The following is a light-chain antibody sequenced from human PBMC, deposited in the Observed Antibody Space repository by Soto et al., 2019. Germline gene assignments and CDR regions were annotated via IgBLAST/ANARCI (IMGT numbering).Light chain of an antibody. J-gene: IGKJ4*01. V-gene: IGKV1D-16*01. CDR1: QDINTW. Sequence: DIQMTQSPSSLTASVGDRVTITCRASQDINTWLAWHQQKPGKTPKCLIFGASKLQSGVPSRFTGSVSGAHSTLTISSLQPEDSATYFCQQYNNYPLTFGGGTKVEI. CDR2: GAS. CDR3: QQYNNYPLT.